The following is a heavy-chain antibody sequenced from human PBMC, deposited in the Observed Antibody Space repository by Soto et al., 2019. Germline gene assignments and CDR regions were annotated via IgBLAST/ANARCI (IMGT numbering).Heavy chain of an antibody. CDR3: ARTYYYDSSGYYHFDF. D-gene: IGHD3-22*01. J-gene: IGHJ4*02. V-gene: IGHV1-69*13. CDR1: GGTFSSYA. CDR2: IIPIFGTA. Sequence: SVKVSCKASGGTFSSYAISWVRQAPGQGLEWMGGIIPIFGTANYAQKFQGRVTITADESTSTVYLELASLTSEDTALYYCARTYYYDSSGYYHFDFWGLGTLVTVSS.